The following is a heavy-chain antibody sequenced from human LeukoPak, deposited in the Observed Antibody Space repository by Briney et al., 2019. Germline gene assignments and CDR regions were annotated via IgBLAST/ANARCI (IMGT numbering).Heavy chain of an antibody. Sequence: PGGSLRLSCAASGFNFSDYGMHWVRQAPGKGLEWVALISSDGFNEYYADSVRGRFTISRDTSKNTLYLQINSLKTEDTAIYYCARYSNHFYYSGMDVWGQGTTVTVSS. J-gene: IGHJ6*02. CDR1: GFNFSDYG. CDR3: ARYSNHFYYSGMDV. D-gene: IGHD2-21*01. V-gene: IGHV3-30-3*01. CDR2: ISSDGFNE.